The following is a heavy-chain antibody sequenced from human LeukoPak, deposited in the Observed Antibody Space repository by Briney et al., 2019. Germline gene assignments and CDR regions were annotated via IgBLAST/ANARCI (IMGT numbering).Heavy chain of an antibody. D-gene: IGHD5-18*01. CDR1: GFTFSSYS. V-gene: IGHV3-48*01. J-gene: IGHJ4*02. CDR2: ISSSSSTI. Sequence: PGGSLRLSCAASGFTFSSYSMNWVRQAPGKGLEWVSYISSSSSTIYYADSVKGRFTISRDNAKNSLYLQMNSLRAEDTAVYYCARSPFVGTAMVIDYWGQGTLVTVSS. CDR3: ARSPFVGTAMVIDY.